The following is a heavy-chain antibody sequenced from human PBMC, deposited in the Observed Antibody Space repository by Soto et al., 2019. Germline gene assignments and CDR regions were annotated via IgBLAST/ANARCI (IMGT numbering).Heavy chain of an antibody. CDR1: GFTFSSYA. CDR3: AKESGYNYGYDAMDV. CDR2: ISGSGGST. V-gene: IGHV3-23*01. J-gene: IGHJ6*02. Sequence: EVQLLESGGGLVQPGGSLRLSCAASGFTFSSYAMSWVRPAPGKGLEWVSGISGSGGSTYYADSVKGRLTISRDNSKNTLYLQTNSLRAEDTAVYYCAKESGYNYGYDAMDVGGQGTTVTVSS. D-gene: IGHD5-18*01.